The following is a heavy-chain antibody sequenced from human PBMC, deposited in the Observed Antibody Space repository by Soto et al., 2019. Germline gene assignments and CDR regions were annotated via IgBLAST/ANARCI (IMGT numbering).Heavy chain of an antibody. Sequence: ASVKVSCKASGYIFTNNDVSWVRQATGQGLEWMGWMNPGSGDTGYAQKFQGRVTMTRDISIATAYMELSSLRSDDTAIYYCAKMATFGSLNWFDPWGQGTLVTVSS. CDR1: GYIFTNND. CDR2: MNPGSGDT. CDR3: AKMATFGSLNWFDP. J-gene: IGHJ5*02. D-gene: IGHD3-16*01. V-gene: IGHV1-8*01.